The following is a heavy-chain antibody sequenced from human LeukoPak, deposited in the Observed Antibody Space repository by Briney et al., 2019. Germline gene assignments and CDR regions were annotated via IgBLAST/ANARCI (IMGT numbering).Heavy chain of an antibody. Sequence: SGPTLVKPTQTLTLTCTFSGFSLSTTGVGVGWIRQPPGKALEWLALLYRNDDKRYSPSQKSRLTITKDTSKNQVVLTMTNMDPVDTATYYCAQIRLWFGEGDFDYWGQGTLVTVSS. J-gene: IGHJ4*02. CDR2: LYRNDDK. D-gene: IGHD3-10*01. CDR3: AQIRLWFGEGDFDY. CDR1: GFSLSTTGVG. V-gene: IGHV2-5*01.